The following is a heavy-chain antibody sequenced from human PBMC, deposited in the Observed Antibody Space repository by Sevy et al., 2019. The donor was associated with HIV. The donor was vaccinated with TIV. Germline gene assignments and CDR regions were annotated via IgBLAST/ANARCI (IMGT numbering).Heavy chain of an antibody. CDR1: GFTVSSNY. V-gene: IGHV3-53*01. D-gene: IGHD3-22*01. Sequence: GGSLRLSCAASGFTVSSNYMSWVRQAPGKGLEWVSVICSGGSTYYADSVKGRFTISRDNSKNTLYLQMNSLRVEDTAVYYCAAGTSGYSHFDYWGQGTLVTVSS. CDR3: AAGTSGYSHFDY. CDR2: ICSGGST. J-gene: IGHJ4*02.